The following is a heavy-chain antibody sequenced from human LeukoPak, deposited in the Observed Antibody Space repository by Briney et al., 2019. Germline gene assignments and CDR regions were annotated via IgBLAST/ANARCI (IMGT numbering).Heavy chain of an antibody. D-gene: IGHD3-22*01. CDR3: AREKADYDRSGYFDY. CDR2: IYYSGST. J-gene: IGHJ4*02. Sequence: SETLSLTCTVSGGSIGSHYWSWIRQPPGKGLEWIGYIYYSGSTNYNPSLKSRVTISVDTSKNQFSLKLSSVTAADTAVYYCAREKADYDRSGYFDYWGQGTLVTVSS. CDR1: GGSIGSHY. V-gene: IGHV4-59*11.